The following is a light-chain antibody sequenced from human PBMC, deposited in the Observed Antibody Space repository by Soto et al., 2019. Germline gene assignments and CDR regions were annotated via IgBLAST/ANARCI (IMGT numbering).Light chain of an antibody. V-gene: IGKV3-20*01. CDR2: AS. CDR1: QSVSDMY. Sequence: EIVLTQSPGTLSLSPGERATLSCRASQSVSDMYLAWYQHKPGQAPRLLIYASNSATGIPDRFSGSGSGTDFTLTINRLEPEDFAVYYCQHYGTSALFGPGTKLEIK. CDR3: QHYGTSAL. J-gene: IGKJ3*01.